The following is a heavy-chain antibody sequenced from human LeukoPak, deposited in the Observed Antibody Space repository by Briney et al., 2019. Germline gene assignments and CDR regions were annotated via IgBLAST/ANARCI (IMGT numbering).Heavy chain of an antibody. V-gene: IGHV3-13*01. D-gene: IGHD1-26*01. J-gene: IGHJ6*03. CDR1: GFSLSSYD. CDR2: VGTAGDS. Sequence: GGSLRLPCAASGFSLSSYDMQWVRRPAGKGLKWVSAVGTAGDSYYLGSVKGRFTISRDDAKNSFYLQMNSLRGGDTAVYYCARARGGTLSYMDVWGKGTTVIVSS. CDR3: ARARGGTLSYMDV.